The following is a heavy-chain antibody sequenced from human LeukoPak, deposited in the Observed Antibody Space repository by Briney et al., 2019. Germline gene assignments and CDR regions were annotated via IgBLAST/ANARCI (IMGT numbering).Heavy chain of an antibody. D-gene: IGHD3-22*01. J-gene: IGHJ4*02. CDR2: IYSGGST. Sequence: GGSLRLSCAASGFTVSSNYMSWARQAPGKGLEWVSVIYSGGSTYYADSVKGRFTISRDNSKNTLYLQMNSLRAEDTAVYYCARGGDSSGYTAPFFDYWGQGTLVTVSS. CDR1: GFTVSSNY. CDR3: ARGGDSSGYTAPFFDY. V-gene: IGHV3-53*01.